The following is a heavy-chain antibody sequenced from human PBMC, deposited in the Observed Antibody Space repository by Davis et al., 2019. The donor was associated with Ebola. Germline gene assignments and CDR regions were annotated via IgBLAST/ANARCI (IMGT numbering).Heavy chain of an antibody. CDR1: GYTFTSYY. Sequence: AASVKVSCKASGYTFTSYYMHWVRQAPGQGLEWMGIINPSGGSTSYAQKFQGRVTMTRDTSTSPVYMELRSLRSDDTAVYYCARAAPHRGGWYADGMDVWGQGTTVTVSS. V-gene: IGHV1-46*01. D-gene: IGHD6-19*01. CDR3: ARAAPHRGGWYADGMDV. CDR2: INPSGGST. J-gene: IGHJ6*02.